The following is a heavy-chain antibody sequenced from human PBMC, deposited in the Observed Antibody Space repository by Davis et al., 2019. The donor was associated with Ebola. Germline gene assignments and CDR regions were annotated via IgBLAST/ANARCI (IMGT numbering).Heavy chain of an antibody. D-gene: IGHD3-10*01. CDR1: GGSISSSSYY. Sequence: SETLSLTCTVSGGSISSSSYYWGWIRQPPGKGLEWIGSIYYSGSTYYNPSLKSRVTISVDTSKNQFSLKLSSVTAADTAVYYCARVVRGVIIDYWGQGTLVTVSS. CDR3: ARVVRGVIIDY. CDR2: IYYSGST. V-gene: IGHV4-39*01. J-gene: IGHJ4*02.